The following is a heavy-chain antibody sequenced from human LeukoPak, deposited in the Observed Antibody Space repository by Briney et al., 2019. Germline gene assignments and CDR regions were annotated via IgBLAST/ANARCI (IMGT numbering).Heavy chain of an antibody. J-gene: IGHJ4*02. CDR2: IYYTGST. Sequence: SETLSLTCTVSGGSISSSSYYWGWIRQPPGKGLEWLGSIYYTGSTNYHPSLKSRVTLSLDTSKNQFSLKLNSVTAADTAVYYCARGSGYVYYWGQGTLVTVSS. V-gene: IGHV4-61*05. CDR1: GGSISSSSYY. D-gene: IGHD5-12*01. CDR3: ARGSGYVYY.